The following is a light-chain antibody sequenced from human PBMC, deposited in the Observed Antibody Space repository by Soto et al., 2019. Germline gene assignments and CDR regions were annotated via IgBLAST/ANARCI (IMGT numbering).Light chain of an antibody. CDR2: DVI. Sequence: QSALTQPASVSGSPGQSIAISCTGTSSDVGRYNYVSWYQHHPGKAPKLMIYDVINRPSGVSNRFSGSKSGNTASLTISGLQAEDEADYYCSSYTSSSTRVFGGGTKLTVL. CDR3: SSYTSSSTRV. CDR1: SSDVGRYNY. V-gene: IGLV2-14*03. J-gene: IGLJ3*02.